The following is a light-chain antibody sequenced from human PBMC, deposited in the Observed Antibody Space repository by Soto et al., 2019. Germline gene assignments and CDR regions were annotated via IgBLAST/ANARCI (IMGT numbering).Light chain of an antibody. CDR3: QQYGSSPQYT. CDR1: QSVSSSY. J-gene: IGKJ2*01. V-gene: IGKV3-20*01. CDR2: GAS. Sequence: EIVLTQSPGTLSLSPGERATLSCRASQSVSSSYLAWYQQNPGQAPRLLIYGASSRATGIPDRFSGSGSGTDFTVTISRLEPEDFAVYYCQQYGSSPQYTFGQGTKLEIK.